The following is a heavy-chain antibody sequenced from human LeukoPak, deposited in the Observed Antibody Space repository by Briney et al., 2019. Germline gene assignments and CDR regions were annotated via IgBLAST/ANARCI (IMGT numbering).Heavy chain of an antibody. D-gene: IGHD5-18*01. CDR3: PRGPIQLWLYHGMDV. CDR2: IRSKTYGGTT. Sequence: GGSLRLSCTVSGFTSGDHAMSWVRQAPGKGREWVGFIRSKTYGGTTEYAASVKGRFIISRDDSTSIAYLQMNSLKTEDTAVYYCPRGPIQLWLYHGMDVWGQGTTVTVSS. J-gene: IGHJ6*01. V-gene: IGHV3-49*04. CDR1: GFTSGDHA.